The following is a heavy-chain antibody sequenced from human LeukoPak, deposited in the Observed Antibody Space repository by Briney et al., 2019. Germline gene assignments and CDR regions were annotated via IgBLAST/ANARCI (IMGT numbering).Heavy chain of an antibody. V-gene: IGHV4-59*12. CDR2: IYYSGST. D-gene: IGHD3-10*01. CDR3: ARDSGTTGEVKFDP. CDR1: GGSISNYY. Sequence: KPSETLSLTCTVSGGSISNYYWSWIRQPPGKELEWIGYIYYSGSTNYNPSLKSRVTISVDTSKNQFSLKLSSVTAADTAVYYCARDSGTTGEVKFDPWGQGTLVTVSA. J-gene: IGHJ5*02.